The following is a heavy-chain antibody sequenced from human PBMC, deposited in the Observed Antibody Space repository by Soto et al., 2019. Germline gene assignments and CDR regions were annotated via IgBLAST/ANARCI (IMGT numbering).Heavy chain of an antibody. V-gene: IGHV4-59*01. CDR3: AYSGYDRYYFDY. D-gene: IGHD5-12*01. J-gene: IGHJ4*02. CDR2: IYYSGST. Sequence: SETLSLTCTVSGGSISSYDWSWIRQPPGKGLEWIGYIYYSGSTNYNPSLKSRVTISVDTSKNQFSLKLSSVTAADTAVYYCAYSGYDRYYFDYWGQGTLVTVSS. CDR1: GGSISSYD.